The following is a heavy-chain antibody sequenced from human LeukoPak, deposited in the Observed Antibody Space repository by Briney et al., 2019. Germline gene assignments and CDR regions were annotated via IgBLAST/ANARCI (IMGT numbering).Heavy chain of an antibody. D-gene: IGHD2-2*01. CDR1: GASISSGDYY. Sequence: PSQTLSLTCTVSGASISSGDYYWSWIRQPPGKGLEWIGYINYSGNTFHYNPSLESRVTISVDTSKNQFSLRLTSVTAADTAVYYCASTNCSSASCYGANWFDPWGQGTLVTVSS. CDR3: ASTNCSSASCYGANWFDP. V-gene: IGHV4-30-4*08. J-gene: IGHJ5*02. CDR2: INYSGNT.